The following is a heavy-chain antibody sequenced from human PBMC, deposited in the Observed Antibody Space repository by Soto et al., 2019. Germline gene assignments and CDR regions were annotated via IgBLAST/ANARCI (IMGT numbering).Heavy chain of an antibody. CDR3: ASPYLFQPRRPPRSPYYMDV. CDR2: INHSGST. Sequence: SETLSLTCAVYGGSFSGYYWSWIRQPPGKGLEWIGEINHSGSTNYNPSLKSRVTISVDTSKNQFSLKLSSVTAADTAVYYCASPYLFQPRRPPRSPYYMDVWGKGTTVTVSS. V-gene: IGHV4-34*01. D-gene: IGHD2-2*01. CDR1: GGSFSGYY. J-gene: IGHJ6*03.